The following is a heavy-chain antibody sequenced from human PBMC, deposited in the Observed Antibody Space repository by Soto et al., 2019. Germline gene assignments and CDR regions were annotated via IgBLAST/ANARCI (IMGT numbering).Heavy chain of an antibody. CDR3: ATVATHSYNWVDP. CDR2: INADGTTT. D-gene: IGHD3-3*02. J-gene: IGHJ5*02. Sequence: EVHLVESGGGLVQPGGSLRLSCAASGFTFSTYWMHWVRQAPRKGLVWVSRINADGTTTTYADSVKGRFTISRDNAKNTLYLQMNSLRAEDTAVYFCATVATHSYNWVDPWGQGTLVTISS. CDR1: GFTFSTYW. V-gene: IGHV3-74*01.